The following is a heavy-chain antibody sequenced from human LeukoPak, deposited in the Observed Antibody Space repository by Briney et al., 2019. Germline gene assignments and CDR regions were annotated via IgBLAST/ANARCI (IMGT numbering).Heavy chain of an antibody. J-gene: IGHJ3*02. CDR1: GFTFSSYW. V-gene: IGHV3-7*01. D-gene: IGHD3-10*01. CDR2: IKQDGSEK. CDR3: ARGEGIEDGNIWFGELFGAFDI. Sequence: GGSLRLSCAASGFTFSSYWMSWVRQAPGKGLEWVANIKQDGSEKYYVDSVKGRFTISRDNAKNSPYLQMNSLRAEDTAVYYCARGEGIEDGNIWFGELFGAFDIWGQGTMVTVSS.